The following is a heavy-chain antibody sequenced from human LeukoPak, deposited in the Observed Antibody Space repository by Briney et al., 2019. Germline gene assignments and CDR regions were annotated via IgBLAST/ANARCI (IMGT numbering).Heavy chain of an antibody. CDR2: INAGNGNT. D-gene: IGHD6-19*01. CDR1: GYTFTRYA. CDR3: ASVRVAGPKPDYYGMDV. J-gene: IGHJ6*02. V-gene: IGHV1-3*01. Sequence: ASVKVSCKASGYTFTRYAMHWVRQAPGQRLEWMGWINAGNGNTKYSQKFQGRVTITRDTSASTAYMELSSLRSEDTAVYYCASVRVAGPKPDYYGMDVWGQGTTVTVSS.